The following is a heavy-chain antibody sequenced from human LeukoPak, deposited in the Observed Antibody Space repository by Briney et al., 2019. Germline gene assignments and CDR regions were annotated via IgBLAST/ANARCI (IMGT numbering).Heavy chain of an antibody. CDR2: INHSGST. CDR1: GASFSGYY. Sequence: SETLSLTCAVYGASFSGYYWSWIRQPPGKGLEWIGEINHSGSTNYNPSLKSRVTISVDASKSQFSLELSSVTAADTAIYYCARVSDSRAVGPFDYWGQGTLVTVSS. CDR3: ARVSDSRAVGPFDY. D-gene: IGHD3-10*01. V-gene: IGHV4-34*01. J-gene: IGHJ4*02.